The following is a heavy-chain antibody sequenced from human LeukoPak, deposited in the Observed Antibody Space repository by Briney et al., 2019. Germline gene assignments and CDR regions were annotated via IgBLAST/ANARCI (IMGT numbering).Heavy chain of an antibody. CDR3: AKVLSYYDSSAFDY. Sequence: GGSLRLSCEAFGFTFSSYAMSWVRQAPGKGLGWVSSISGSGGSTYYADSVKGRFSISRDNSKNTLYLQMNSLRAEDTAVYSCAKVLSYYDSSAFDYWGQGTLVTVSS. J-gene: IGHJ4*02. CDR2: ISGSGGST. V-gene: IGHV3-23*01. CDR1: GFTFSSYA. D-gene: IGHD3-22*01.